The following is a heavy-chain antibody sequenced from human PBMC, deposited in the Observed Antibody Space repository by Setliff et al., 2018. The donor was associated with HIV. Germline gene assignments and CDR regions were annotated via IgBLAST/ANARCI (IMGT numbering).Heavy chain of an antibody. Sequence: NPSETLSLTCAVYGGSFSGYYWSWIRQPPGKGLEWIGEFNHGRSTNNNPSLKSRVTISVDTSKNQFSLKLSSVTAADTAVYYCARHWYSSSWYHVFDIWGQGTMVTVSS. V-gene: IGHV4-34*01. CDR3: ARHWYSSSWYHVFDI. CDR2: FNHGRST. J-gene: IGHJ3*02. CDR1: GGSFSGYY. D-gene: IGHD6-13*01.